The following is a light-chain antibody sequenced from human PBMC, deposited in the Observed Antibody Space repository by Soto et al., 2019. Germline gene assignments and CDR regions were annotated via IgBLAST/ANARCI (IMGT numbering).Light chain of an antibody. CDR2: GAS. V-gene: IGKV3-20*01. CDR1: QDVSVS. CDR3: QQYGSSPPLT. J-gene: IGKJ4*01. Sequence: IVLTQSPDTLSLSPGAGATLSCRASQDVSVSLAWYQQRPGQAPRLLIYGASSRATGIPDRFSGSGSGTDFTLTISRLEPEDFAVYYCQQYGSSPPLTFGGGTKVDIK.